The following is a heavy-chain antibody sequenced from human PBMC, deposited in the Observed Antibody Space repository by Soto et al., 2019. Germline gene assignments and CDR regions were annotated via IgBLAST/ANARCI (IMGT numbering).Heavy chain of an antibody. Sequence: PGGSLRLSCAASGFTFDDYAMHWVRQAPGKGLEWVSGISWNSGSIGYADSVKGRFTISRDNAKNSLYLQMNSLRAEDMALYYCAKAQNANWGAFDIWGQGTMVTVSS. J-gene: IGHJ3*02. D-gene: IGHD7-27*01. CDR2: ISWNSGSI. V-gene: IGHV3-9*03. CDR3: AKAQNANWGAFDI. CDR1: GFTFDDYA.